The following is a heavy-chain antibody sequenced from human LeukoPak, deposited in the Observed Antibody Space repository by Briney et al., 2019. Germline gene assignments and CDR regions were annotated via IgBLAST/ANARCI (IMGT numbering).Heavy chain of an antibody. CDR2: INSDGSTT. CDR3: AREKTNWNYGFDQ. J-gene: IGHJ4*02. V-gene: IGHV3-74*01. Sequence: PGGSLRLSCAASGFTFSSYWMHWVRQAPGKGPVWVSRINSDGSTTSYADSVKGRFTISRDNAKNTLYLQMNSLSAEDTAVFYCAREKTNWNYGFDQWGQGILVTVSS. D-gene: IGHD1-7*01. CDR1: GFTFSSYW.